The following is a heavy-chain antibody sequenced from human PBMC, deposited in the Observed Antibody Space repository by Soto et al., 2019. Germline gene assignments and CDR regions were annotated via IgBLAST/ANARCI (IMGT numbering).Heavy chain of an antibody. CDR2: IRGSSASI. J-gene: IGHJ4*02. CDR3: AKDQVEYCSATSCFGAFDY. CDR1: GFPLKAYA. D-gene: IGHD2-2*01. V-gene: IGHV3-23*01. Sequence: EVQLLESGGGLVQPGGSLRLSCAASGFPLKAYAMGWVRQAPGKGLEWVSLIRGSSASIYYTNAVKGRFTISRDNSKNTLYLQMNSLRPEDTDVYYCAKDQVEYCSATSCFGAFDYWGQGTLVTVSS.